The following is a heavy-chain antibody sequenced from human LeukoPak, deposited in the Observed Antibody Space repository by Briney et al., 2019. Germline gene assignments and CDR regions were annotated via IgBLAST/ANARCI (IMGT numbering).Heavy chain of an antibody. Sequence: GASVKVSCKASGGTFSSYAISWVRQAPGQGLEWMGGIIPIFGTANYAQKFQGRVTITADKSTSTAYMEVSSLRSEDTAVYYCARAGGLQGGYYYYYGMDVWGKGTTVTVSS. CDR3: ARAGGLQGGYYYYYGMDV. J-gene: IGHJ6*04. D-gene: IGHD2-21*01. V-gene: IGHV1-69*06. CDR1: GGTFSSYA. CDR2: IIPIFGTA.